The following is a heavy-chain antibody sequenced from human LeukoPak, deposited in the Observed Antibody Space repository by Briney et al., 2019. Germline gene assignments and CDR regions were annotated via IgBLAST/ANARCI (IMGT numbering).Heavy chain of an antibody. D-gene: IGHD2-8*01. J-gene: IGHJ4*02. CDR3: ATCTWLHYFDH. CDR2: IYGDDET. CDR1: GFTITTNY. Sequence: GGSLRLSCAASGFTITTNYMNWVRQAPGKGLEWVSVIYGDDETNYADSVKGRFTISRDNSKNTLYLQMNSLRAEDTAVYYCATCTWLHYFDHWGQGTLVTVSS. V-gene: IGHV3-53*01.